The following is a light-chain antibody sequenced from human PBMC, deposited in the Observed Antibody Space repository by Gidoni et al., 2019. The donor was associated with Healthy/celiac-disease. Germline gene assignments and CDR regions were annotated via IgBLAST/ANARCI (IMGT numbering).Light chain of an antibody. Sequence: EIVLTQSPCTLSLSPGERATLSCRASQSVSSSYLAWYQQKPGQAPRLLSYGASSRATGIPDRFSGSGSGTDFTRTISRLEPEDVAVYYCQQYGSSPQTFGQGTKVEIK. CDR3: QQYGSSPQT. V-gene: IGKV3-20*01. J-gene: IGKJ1*01. CDR1: QSVSSSY. CDR2: GAS.